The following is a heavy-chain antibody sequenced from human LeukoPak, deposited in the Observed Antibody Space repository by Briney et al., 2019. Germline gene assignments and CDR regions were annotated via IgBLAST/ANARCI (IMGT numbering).Heavy chain of an antibody. D-gene: IGHD1-26*01. J-gene: IGHJ4*02. V-gene: IGHV3-23*01. Sequence: HPGRSLRLSCAASGFTFSSYAMSWVRQAPGKGLEWVSAISGSGGSTYYADSVKGRFTVSRDNSKNTLYLQMNSLRAEDTAVYYCAKEHSGSYLSPWDFDYWGQGTLVTVSS. CDR2: ISGSGGST. CDR3: AKEHSGSYLSPWDFDY. CDR1: GFTFSSYA.